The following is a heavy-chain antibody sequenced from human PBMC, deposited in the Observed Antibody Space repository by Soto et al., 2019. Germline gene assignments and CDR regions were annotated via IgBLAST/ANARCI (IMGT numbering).Heavy chain of an antibody. V-gene: IGHV1-18*01. CDR2: ISAYNGNT. Sequence: QVQLVQSGAEVKKPGASVKVSCKASGYTFTSYGISWVRQAPGQGLEWMGWISAYNGNTNYAQKLQGRVTMTTDTRTSTAYMDLRSLRSDDTAVYYCASDPGAYGMDVWGQWTTVTVSS. J-gene: IGHJ6*02. CDR3: ASDPGAYGMDV. CDR1: GYTFTSYG.